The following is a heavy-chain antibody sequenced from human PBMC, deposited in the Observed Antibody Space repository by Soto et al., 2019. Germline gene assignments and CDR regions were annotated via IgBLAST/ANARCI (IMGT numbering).Heavy chain of an antibody. CDR2: ISGSGGST. V-gene: IGHV3-23*04. Sequence: EVQLVESGGGLVKPGGSLRLSCAASGFTFSSYSMNWVRQAPGKGLEWVSAISGSGGSTYYADSVKGRFTISRDNSKNTLYLQMNSLRAEDTAVYYCAKVRSWWSYRHPFDYWGQGTLVTVSS. CDR1: GFTFSSYS. D-gene: IGHD3-16*02. CDR3: AKVRSWWSYRHPFDY. J-gene: IGHJ4*02.